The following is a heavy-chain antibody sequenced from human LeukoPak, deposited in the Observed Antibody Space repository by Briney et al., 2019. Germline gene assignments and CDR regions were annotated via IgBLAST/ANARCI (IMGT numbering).Heavy chain of an antibody. CDR1: GFTFSSYW. V-gene: IGHV3-74*01. CDR3: TRDRSTTNWFDP. D-gene: IGHD2-2*01. J-gene: IGHJ5*02. CDR2: INSDGSST. Sequence: GGSLRLSCAASGFTFSSYWKHWVRQAPGKGLVWVSHINSDGSSTNYADSVKGRFTISRDNAKNTLYLQMNSLRAEDTAVYYCTRDRSTTNWFDPWGQGTLVTVSS.